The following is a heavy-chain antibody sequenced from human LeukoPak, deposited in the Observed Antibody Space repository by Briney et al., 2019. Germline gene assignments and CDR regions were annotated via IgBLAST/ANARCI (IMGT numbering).Heavy chain of an antibody. CDR3: ARDRGWFSFDY. V-gene: IGHV3-7*01. CDR2: IKQDGGEK. CDR1: GFTFSSYS. J-gene: IGHJ4*02. Sequence: GGSLRLSCAASGFTFSSYSMNWVRQAPGKGLEWVANIKQDGGEKYYVDSVKGRFTISRDNAKNSLYLQMNSLRAEDTAVYYCARDRGWFSFDYWGQGTLVTVSS. D-gene: IGHD6-19*01.